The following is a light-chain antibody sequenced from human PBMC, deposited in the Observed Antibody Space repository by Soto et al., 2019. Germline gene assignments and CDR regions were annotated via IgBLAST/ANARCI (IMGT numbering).Light chain of an antibody. CDR2: GNT. V-gene: IGLV1-40*01. CDR3: QSYDSSLSVYVV. J-gene: IGLJ2*01. Sequence: QSVLTQPPSVSGAPGQRVTISCTGSSSNIGAGYDVNWYQQLPGTAPKLLIYGNTNRPSGVPDRFSGSKSGTSASLAITGLQAEDEADYYCQSYDSSLSVYVVFGGGTKLTVL. CDR1: SSNIGAGYD.